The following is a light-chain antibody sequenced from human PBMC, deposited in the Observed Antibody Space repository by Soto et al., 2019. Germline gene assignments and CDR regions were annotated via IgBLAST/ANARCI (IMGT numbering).Light chain of an antibody. CDR2: GAS. CDR3: QQYGSSPIT. Sequence: EIVLTQSPGTLSLSPGERATLSCRASQSVSSRLAWYQQKPGQAPRLLISGASSRATGIPVRFSGSGSATDFTLTISRLEPEDFALYYWQQYGSSPITFGQGTRLEIK. CDR1: QSVSSR. J-gene: IGKJ5*01. V-gene: IGKV3-20*01.